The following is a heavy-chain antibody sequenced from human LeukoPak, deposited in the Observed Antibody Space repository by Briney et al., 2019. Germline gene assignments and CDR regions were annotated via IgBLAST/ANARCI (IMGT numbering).Heavy chain of an antibody. CDR3: ARSKPIIEHPTTIKTEDY. J-gene: IGHJ4*02. CDR1: GFTFTGYY. V-gene: IGHV1-2*02. CDR2: INPNSGGT. Sequence: ASVKVSCKVSGFTFTGYYVHWVRQAPGQGLEWMGWINPNSGGTHYAQKFQGRVTMTRDTSISTAYMELSSLRSADTAVYYCARSKPIIEHPTTIKTEDYWGQGTLVTVSS. D-gene: IGHD2-21*02.